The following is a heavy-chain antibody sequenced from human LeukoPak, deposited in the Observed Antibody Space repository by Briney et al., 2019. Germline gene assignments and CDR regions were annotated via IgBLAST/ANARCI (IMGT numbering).Heavy chain of an antibody. CDR1: GVTFDDYA. V-gene: IGHV3-43*02. D-gene: IGHD6-13*01. CDR2: MSGDGGST. J-gene: IGHJ4*02. CDR3: ANDGGRYSSSWSPYYFDN. Sequence: PGGSLRLSCAASGVTFDDYAMHWVRQAPGKGLEWVSLMSGDGGSTYYADSVKGRFTISRDNSKNSLYLPLNSLRTEDTALYYCANDGGRYSSSWSPYYFDNWGQGTLVTVSS.